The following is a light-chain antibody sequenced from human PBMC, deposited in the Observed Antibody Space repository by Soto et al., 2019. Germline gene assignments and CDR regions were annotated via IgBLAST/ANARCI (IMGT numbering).Light chain of an antibody. V-gene: IGLV2-14*01. CDR3: SSYTSSSTLV. CDR1: SSDVGGYNY. Sequence: QSALTQRASVSGSPGQSITISCTGTSSDVGGYNYVSWYQQHPGKAPKLMIYDVSNRPSGVSNRFSGSKSGNTASLTISGLQAEDEADYYCSSYTSSSTLVFGTGTKVTVL. CDR2: DVS. J-gene: IGLJ1*01.